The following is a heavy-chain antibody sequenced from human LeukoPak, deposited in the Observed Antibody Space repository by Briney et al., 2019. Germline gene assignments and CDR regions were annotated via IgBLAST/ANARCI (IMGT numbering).Heavy chain of an antibody. Sequence: SETLSLTCTVSGGSISSGSYYWSWIRQPAGKGLEWIGRIYTSGSTNYNPSLRSRVTISVDTSKNQFSLKLSSVTAADTAVYYCARVDYVAFDIWGQGTMVTVSS. V-gene: IGHV4-61*02. J-gene: IGHJ3*02. CDR3: ARVDYVAFDI. D-gene: IGHD4-17*01. CDR1: GGSISSGSYY. CDR2: IYTSGST.